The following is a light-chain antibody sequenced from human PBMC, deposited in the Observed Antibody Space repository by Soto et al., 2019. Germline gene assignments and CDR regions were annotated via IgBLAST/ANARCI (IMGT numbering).Light chain of an antibody. Sequence: QSALTQPPSASGSPGQSVTISCTGTSSDVGGYNYVSWYQQYPGKVPKLMVYEVNKRPSGVPDRFSGSKSGNTASLTVSGLQADYEADYYCTSYAGGNNVFGTGTKVTVL. CDR1: SSDVGGYNY. CDR2: EVN. J-gene: IGLJ1*01. V-gene: IGLV2-8*01. CDR3: TSYAGGNNV.